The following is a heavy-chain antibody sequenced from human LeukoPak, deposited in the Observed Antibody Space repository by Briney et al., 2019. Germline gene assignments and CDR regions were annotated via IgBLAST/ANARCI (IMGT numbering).Heavy chain of an antibody. Sequence: SETLSLTCTVYGGSFSGNYWTLIRQTPGRGLEWIGESSPSGDITGYNPSLKGRATISVDSSKKQFSLRLTSVTAADTGVYYCARVPDFIARPCDSWGPGTLVTVSS. J-gene: IGHJ4*02. CDR1: GGSFSGNY. V-gene: IGHV4-34*01. D-gene: IGHD2-21*01. CDR3: ARVPDFIARPCDS. CDR2: SSPSGDIT.